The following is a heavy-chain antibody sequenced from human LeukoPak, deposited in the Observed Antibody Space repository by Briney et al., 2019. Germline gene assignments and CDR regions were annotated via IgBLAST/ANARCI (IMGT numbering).Heavy chain of an antibody. V-gene: IGHV3-48*03. CDR3: ARVRGSYGYGLDY. D-gene: IGHD5-18*01. J-gene: IGHJ4*02. Sequence: PGGSLRLSCAASGFXFSSYEMNWVRQAPGKGLEWVSYISSSGSTIYYADSVKGRYTISRDNAKNSLYLQMNSLRAEDTAVYYCARVRGSYGYGLDYWGQGTLVTVSS. CDR2: ISSSGSTI. CDR1: GFXFSSYE.